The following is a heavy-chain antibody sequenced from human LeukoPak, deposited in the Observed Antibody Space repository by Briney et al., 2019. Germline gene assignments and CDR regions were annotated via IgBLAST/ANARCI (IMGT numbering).Heavy chain of an antibody. D-gene: IGHD2-21*01. J-gene: IGHJ5*01. CDR1: GFSLTIYG. CDR2: IWNDGANK. Sequence: GRSLRLSCAASGFSLTIYGIHWVRQAPGKGLEWVAGIWNDGANKYYTDSVKGRFTISRAHSKTTAYLRMNRLRAGDQAVYSRAKESDGVMRNLFEWWGGGTLVTVS. CDR3: AKESDGVMRNLFEW. V-gene: IGHV3-33*06.